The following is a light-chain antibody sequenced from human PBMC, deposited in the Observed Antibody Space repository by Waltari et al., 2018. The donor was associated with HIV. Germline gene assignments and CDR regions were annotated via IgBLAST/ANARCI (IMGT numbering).Light chain of an antibody. V-gene: IGKV3-11*01. CDR3: QRRSTCPTRIT. CDR1: QSIGRY. J-gene: IGKJ3*01. CDR2: EAS. Sequence: EIVLTQSPATLSLSPGERATLSCRASQSIGRYLAWYQQKPGQAPRLLIYEASNRATDIPARFSGSGSGTDFTLTIRSLEPEDFATYYCQRRSTCPTRITFGPGTTVDI.